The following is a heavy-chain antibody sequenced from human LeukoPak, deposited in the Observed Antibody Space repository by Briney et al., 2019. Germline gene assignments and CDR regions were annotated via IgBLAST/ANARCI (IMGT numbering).Heavy chain of an antibody. Sequence: GGSLRLSCAASGFTFSSYWMHWVRQAPGKGLCWFSRINSDGSSTSYADSVKGRFTISRDNAKNTLYLQMNSLRAEDTAVYYCAKRADYGGNSYDYWGQGTLVTVSS. V-gene: IGHV3-74*01. CDR1: GFTFSSYW. CDR2: INSDGSST. J-gene: IGHJ4*02. CDR3: AKRADYGGNSYDY. D-gene: IGHD4-23*01.